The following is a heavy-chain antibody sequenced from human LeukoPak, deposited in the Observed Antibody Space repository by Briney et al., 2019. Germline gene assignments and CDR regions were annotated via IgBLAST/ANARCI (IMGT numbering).Heavy chain of an antibody. CDR1: GLTLSSYE. Sequence: PGGSLTLSCAASGLTLSSYEMGWVRQAPREGPGWDSVIYIGGSTYYADSVKGRFTISRDNSKNTLYLQMNSLRAEDTAVYYCAGYSHSSGWTTLFDYWGQGTLVTVSS. D-gene: IGHD6-19*01. J-gene: IGHJ4*02. CDR3: AGYSHSSGWTTLFDY. CDR2: IYIGGST. V-gene: IGHV3-53*01.